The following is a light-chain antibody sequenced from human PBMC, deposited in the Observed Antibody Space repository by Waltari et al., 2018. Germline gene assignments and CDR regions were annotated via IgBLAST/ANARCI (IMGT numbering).Light chain of an antibody. CDR1: QSISSY. CDR3: QQYNSDDWT. CDR2: AAS. V-gene: IGKV1-39*01. J-gene: IGKJ1*01. Sequence: DIQMTQSPSSLSASVGDRVTITCRASQSISSYLNWYQQKPGKAPKLLIYAASSLQSGVPSRFSGSGSGTDFTLTISSLQPDDFATYYCQQYNSDDWTFGQGTKVEI.